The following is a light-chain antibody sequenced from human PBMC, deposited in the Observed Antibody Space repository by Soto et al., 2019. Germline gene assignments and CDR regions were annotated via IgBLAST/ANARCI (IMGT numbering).Light chain of an antibody. J-gene: IGKJ4*01. CDR3: QQYGNSPKVT. Sequence: EIVLAQCPGTLSLSPGERATLSCRASQSVSSNYFAWYQQKPGQAPRLLIYGASSRATGIPDRFSGSGSGTDFTLTISRLEPEDFAVYYCQQYGNSPKVTFGGGTKVEI. CDR1: QSVSSNY. CDR2: GAS. V-gene: IGKV3-20*01.